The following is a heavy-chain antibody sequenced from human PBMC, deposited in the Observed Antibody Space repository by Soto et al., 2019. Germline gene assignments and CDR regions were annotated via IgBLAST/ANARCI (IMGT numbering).Heavy chain of an antibody. Sequence: ESGGGVVQPGRSLRLSCAASGLTFSRHAVHWVRQAPGKGLEWVTVISHDGTNKYYADSVKGRFTISRDNSKNTVDLQMNTLRAEDTAVYFCARDRREWLLFRDAFDLWGQGTMVTVSS. CDR2: ISHDGTNK. V-gene: IGHV3-30*04. CDR3: ARDRREWLLFRDAFDL. CDR1: GLTFSRHA. J-gene: IGHJ3*01. D-gene: IGHD5-12*01.